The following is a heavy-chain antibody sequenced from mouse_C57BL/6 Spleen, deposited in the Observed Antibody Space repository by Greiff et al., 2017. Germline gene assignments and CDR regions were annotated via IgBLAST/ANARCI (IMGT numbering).Heavy chain of an antibody. CDR3: ARHHYYGSSYDY. V-gene: IGHV5-6*01. CDR2: ISSGGSYT. CDR1: GFTFSSYG. J-gene: IGHJ2*01. D-gene: IGHD1-1*01. Sequence: EVKLMESGGDLVKPGGSLKLSCAASGFTFSSYGMSWVRQTPDKRLEWVATISSGGSYTFYPDSVEGRFTISRDNAKNTLYLQMSSLKSEDTAMYYCARHHYYGSSYDYWGQGTTLTVSS.